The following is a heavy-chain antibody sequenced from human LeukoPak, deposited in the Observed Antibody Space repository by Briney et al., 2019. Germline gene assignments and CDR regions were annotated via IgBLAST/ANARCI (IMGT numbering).Heavy chain of an antibody. CDR3: AGQGMVRGVKGTFDY. J-gene: IGHJ4*02. CDR2: ISGSGGST. D-gene: IGHD3-10*01. CDR1: GFTFSSYA. V-gene: IGHV3-23*01. Sequence: GRSLRLSCAASGFTFSSYAMSWVRQAPGKGLEWVSAISGSGGSTYYADSVKGRFTISRDNSKNTLYLQMNSLRAEDTAVYYCAGQGMVRGVKGTFDYWGQGTLVTVSS.